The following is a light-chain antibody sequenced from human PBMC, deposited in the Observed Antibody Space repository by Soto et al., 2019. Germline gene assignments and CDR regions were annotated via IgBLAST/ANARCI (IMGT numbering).Light chain of an antibody. CDR1: LGISTY. CDR3: QQVNTYT. J-gene: IGKJ3*01. V-gene: IGKV1-9*01. CDR2: AAS. Sequence: DIQLTQSPSFLSASVGDRVTITCRASLGISTYSAWYQQKPGKAPNLLIYAASTLQSGVPSRFSGSGSGTEFTLTISSLQPEDFATYYCQQVNTYTFGPGTKVDIK.